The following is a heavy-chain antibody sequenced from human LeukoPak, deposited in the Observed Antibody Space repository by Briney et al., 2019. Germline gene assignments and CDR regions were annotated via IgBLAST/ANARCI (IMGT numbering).Heavy chain of an antibody. J-gene: IGHJ4*02. D-gene: IGHD1-26*01. CDR2: INPNSGGT. CDR3: ARKHSKWEHRRALGY. CDR1: GYTFTGYY. V-gene: IGHV1-2*02. Sequence: ASVKVSCKASGYTFTGYYMHWVRQAPGQGLEWMGWINPNSGGTNYAQKFQGRVTMTRNTSISTAYMELSSLRSEDTAVYYCARKHSKWEHRRALGYWGQGTLVTVSS.